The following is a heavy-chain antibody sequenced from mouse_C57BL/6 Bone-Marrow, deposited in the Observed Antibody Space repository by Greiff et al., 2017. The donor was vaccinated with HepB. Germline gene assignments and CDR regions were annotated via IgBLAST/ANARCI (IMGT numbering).Heavy chain of an antibody. J-gene: IGHJ4*01. D-gene: IGHD2-5*01. V-gene: IGHV14-4*01. CDR1: GFNIKDDY. CDR2: IDPENGDT. CDR3: TTYSSGYAMDY. Sequence: DVQLQESGAELVRPGASVKLSCTASGFNIKDDYMHWVKQRPEQGLEWIGWIDPENGDTEYASKFQGKATITADTSSNTAYLQLSSLTSEDTAVYYCTTYSSGYAMDYWGQGTSVTVSS.